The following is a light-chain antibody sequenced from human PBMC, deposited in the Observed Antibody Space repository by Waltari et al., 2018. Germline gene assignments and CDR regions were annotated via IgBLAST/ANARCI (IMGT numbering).Light chain of an antibody. V-gene: IGLV2-11*01. CDR1: SSDIGNYNF. CDR2: DVV. J-gene: IGLJ7*01. CDR3: CSYAGSYTFV. Sequence: QSALTQPRSVSGSPGQSVTITCRGTSSDIGNYNFFPWYQQHPGNAPKLLIYDVVKRPSGVPDRFSGSKSGNTASLTISGLQTEDEGDYYCCSYAGSYTFVFGGGTQLTVL.